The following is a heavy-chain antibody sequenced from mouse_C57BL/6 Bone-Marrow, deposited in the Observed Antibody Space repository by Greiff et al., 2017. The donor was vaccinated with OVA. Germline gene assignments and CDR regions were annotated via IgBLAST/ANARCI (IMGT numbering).Heavy chain of an antibody. CDR3: ARGGGYYGSSYVYYAMDY. J-gene: IGHJ4*01. V-gene: IGHV5-16*01. Sequence: DVKLVESEGGLVQPGSSMKLSCTAFGFTFSDYYMAWVRQVPEKGLEWVANINYDGSSTYYLDSLKSRFIISRDNAKNILYLQMSSLKSEDTATYYCARGGGYYGSSYVYYAMDYWGQGTSVTVSS. CDR2: INYDGSST. CDR1: GFTFSDYY. D-gene: IGHD1-1*01.